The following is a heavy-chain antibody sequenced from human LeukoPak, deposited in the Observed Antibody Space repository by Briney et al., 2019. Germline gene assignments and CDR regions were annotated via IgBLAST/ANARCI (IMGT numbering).Heavy chain of an antibody. V-gene: IGHV3-33*06. D-gene: IGHD2-15*01. CDR1: GFTFSSYG. J-gene: IGHJ5*02. CDR3: AKDGCSGGSCYSRYNWFDP. Sequence: PGGSLRLSCAASGFTFSSYGMHWVRQAPGKGLEWVAVTWYDGSNKYYADSVKGRFTISRDNSKNTLYLQMNSLRAEDTAVYYCAKDGCSGGSCYSRYNWFDPWGQGTLVTVSS. CDR2: TWYDGSNK.